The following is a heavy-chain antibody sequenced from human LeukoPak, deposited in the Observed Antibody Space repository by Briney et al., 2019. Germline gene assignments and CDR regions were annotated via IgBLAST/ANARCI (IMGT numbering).Heavy chain of an antibody. Sequence: ASVKVSCKASGYTFTSYGISWVLQAPGQGLEWMGWISAYNGNTNYAQKLQGRVTMTTDTSTSTAYMELRSLRSDDTAVYYCARETRYGGRDAFDIWGQGTMVTVSS. D-gene: IGHD3-10*01. J-gene: IGHJ3*02. CDR3: ARETRYGGRDAFDI. V-gene: IGHV1-18*01. CDR2: ISAYNGNT. CDR1: GYTFTSYG.